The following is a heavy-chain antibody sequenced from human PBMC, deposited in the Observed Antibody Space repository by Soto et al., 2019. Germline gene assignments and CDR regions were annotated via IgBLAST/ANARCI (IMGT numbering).Heavy chain of an antibody. V-gene: IGHV1-18*01. CDR1: GYTFTSYG. J-gene: IGHJ6*02. Sequence: QVQLVQSGAEVKKPGASVKVSCKASGYTFTSYGISWVRQAPGQGLEWMGWISAYNGNTNYAQKLQGRVTMTTDTSTSTPYMKVRTLSSDDTDVYYYARDGDEMSKHSSSWIDYYSYGMDVWGQGTPVTVSS. CDR3: ARDGDEMSKHSSSWIDYYSYGMDV. D-gene: IGHD6-13*01. CDR2: ISAYNGNT.